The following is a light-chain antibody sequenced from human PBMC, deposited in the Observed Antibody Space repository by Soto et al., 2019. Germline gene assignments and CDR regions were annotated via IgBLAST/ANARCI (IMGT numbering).Light chain of an antibody. Sequence: EILMTQSPATLSVSPGDRATLSCRASQSVSNNLAWYQQRPGQAPRLLIYGASTRATGIPARFSGSGSGTEFTLTISSLQSEDFAVYYCQQYNGWPPWTFGQGTKVDIK. CDR2: GAS. CDR1: QSVSNN. CDR3: QQYNGWPPWT. V-gene: IGKV3-15*01. J-gene: IGKJ1*01.